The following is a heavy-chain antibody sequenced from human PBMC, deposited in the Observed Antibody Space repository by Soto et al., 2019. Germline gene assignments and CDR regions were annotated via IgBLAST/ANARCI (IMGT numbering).Heavy chain of an antibody. D-gene: IGHD3-22*01. Sequence: SETLFLTCAVYGGSFSGYYWSWIRQPPGKGLEWIGEINHSGSTNYNPSLKSRVTISVDTSKNQFSLKLSSVTAADTAVYYCARGVNYYDSSGYYPSDAEYFQHWGQGTLVT. CDR2: INHSGST. CDR3: ARGVNYYDSSGYYPSDAEYFQH. V-gene: IGHV4-34*01. CDR1: GGSFSGYY. J-gene: IGHJ1*01.